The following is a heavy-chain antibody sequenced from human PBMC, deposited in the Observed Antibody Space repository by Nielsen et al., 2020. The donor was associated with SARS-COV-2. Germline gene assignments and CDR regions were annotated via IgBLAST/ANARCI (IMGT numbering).Heavy chain of an antibody. J-gene: IGHJ4*02. CDR3: ARGAYGSGSYNFDY. Sequence: WIRQPPGKGLEWVSYISSSGSTIYYADSVKGRFTISRDNAKNSLYLQMNSLRAEDTAVYYCARGAYGSGSYNFDYWGQGTLVTVSS. V-gene: IGHV3-11*04. D-gene: IGHD3-10*01. CDR2: ISSSGSTI.